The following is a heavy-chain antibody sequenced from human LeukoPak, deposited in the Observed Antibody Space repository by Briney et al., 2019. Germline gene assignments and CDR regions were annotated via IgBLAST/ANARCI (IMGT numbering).Heavy chain of an antibody. CDR2: IIPIFGTA. V-gene: IGHV1-69*06. J-gene: IGHJ5*02. D-gene: IGHD3-10*01. CDR1: GGTFSSYA. CDR3: ARDPYGSGNNWFDP. Sequence: SVKVSCKASGGTFSSYAISWVRQAPGQGLEWMGGIIPIFGTANYAQKFQGRVTITADKSTSTAYMELSSLRSEDTAVYYCARDPYGSGNNWFDPWGQGTLVAVSS.